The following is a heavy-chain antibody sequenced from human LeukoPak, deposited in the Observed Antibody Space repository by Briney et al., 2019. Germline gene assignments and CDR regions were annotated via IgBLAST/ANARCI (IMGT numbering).Heavy chain of an antibody. J-gene: IGHJ4*02. CDR3: ARFGRLYDYVWGSYSIFDY. Sequence: GGSLRLSCAASGFTSSSYEMNWVRQAPGKGLEWVSYISSSGSTIYYADSVKGRFTISRDNAKNSLYLQMNSLRAEDTAVYYCARFGRLYDYVWGSYSIFDYWGQGTLVTVSS. V-gene: IGHV3-48*03. D-gene: IGHD3-16*01. CDR2: ISSSGSTI. CDR1: GFTSSSYE.